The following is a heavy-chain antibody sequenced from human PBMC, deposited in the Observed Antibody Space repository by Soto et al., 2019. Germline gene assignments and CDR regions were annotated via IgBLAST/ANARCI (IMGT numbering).Heavy chain of an antibody. CDR1: GGTFSSYA. V-gene: IGHV1-69*13. J-gene: IGHJ3*02. CDR2: IIPIFGTA. CDR3: ARGLGYYYDSSGPFNDAFDI. Sequence: EASVKVSCKASGGTFSSYAISWVRQAPGQGLEWMGGIIPIFGTANYAQKFQGRVTITADESTSTAYMELSSLGSEDTAVYYCARGLGYYYDSSGPFNDAFDIWGQGTMVTVS. D-gene: IGHD3-22*01.